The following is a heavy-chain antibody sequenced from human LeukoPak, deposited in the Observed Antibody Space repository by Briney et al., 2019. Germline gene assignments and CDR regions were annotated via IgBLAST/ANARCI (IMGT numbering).Heavy chain of an antibody. D-gene: IGHD1-14*01. Sequence: ASVKVSCKASGYTFTSYYMHWVRQAPGQGLEWMGIINPSGGSTSYAQKFQGRVTMTRDMSTSTDYMELSSLRSEDTAVYYCARDDSTEDTAWWFDPWGQGTLVTVSS. CDR1: GYTFTSYY. CDR3: ARDDSTEDTAWWFDP. V-gene: IGHV1-46*01. CDR2: INPSGGST. J-gene: IGHJ5*02.